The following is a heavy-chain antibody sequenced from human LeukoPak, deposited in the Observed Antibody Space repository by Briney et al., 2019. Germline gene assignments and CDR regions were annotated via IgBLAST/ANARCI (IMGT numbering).Heavy chain of an antibody. J-gene: IGHJ6*02. V-gene: IGHV1-18*01. CDR3: ARDQGVGTPGGYYGMDV. D-gene: IGHD1-1*01. Sequence: ASVKVSCNPSGYTFTSYGISWVRHAPGQGLEWMGWIIAYNGNTNYAQKLQGRVTMTTETSTSTAYMELRSLRSDDTAVYYCARDQGVGTPGGYYGMDVWGQGTTVTVSS. CDR1: GYTFTSYG. CDR2: IIAYNGNT.